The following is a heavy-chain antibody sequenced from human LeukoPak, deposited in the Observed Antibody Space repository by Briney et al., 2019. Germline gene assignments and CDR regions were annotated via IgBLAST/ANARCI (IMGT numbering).Heavy chain of an antibody. CDR2: INPNSVGT. V-gene: IGHV1-2*05. CDR1: GYTFTDCF. Sequence: ASVKVSCKTSGYTFTDCFMHWVRQAPGQGLEWMGRINPNSVGTNYAQKFQGRVTITSDRSISTAYMELSRLRSDDTVVYYCARAYDDNGGAFDYWGQGTLVTVSS. D-gene: IGHD3-3*01. CDR3: ARAYDDNGGAFDY. J-gene: IGHJ4*02.